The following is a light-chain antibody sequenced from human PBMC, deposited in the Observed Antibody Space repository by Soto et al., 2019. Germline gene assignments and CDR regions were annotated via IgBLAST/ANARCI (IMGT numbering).Light chain of an antibody. CDR2: AAS. CDR1: QGISSW. V-gene: IGKV1-12*01. J-gene: IGKJ4*01. CDR3: QQADTCPLT. Sequence: DIQMTQSPSSVSASVGDRVTITCRASQGISSWVAWYQQKPGKAPNLLIYAASSLQSGVPSRFSGSGSGTEFTLTISSLQPEEFATYYWQQADTCPLTFGGGTKVEIK.